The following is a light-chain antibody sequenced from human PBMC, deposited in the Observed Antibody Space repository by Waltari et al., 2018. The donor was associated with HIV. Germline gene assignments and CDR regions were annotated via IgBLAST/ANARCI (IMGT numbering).Light chain of an antibody. CDR2: YVS. V-gene: IGLV2-14*01. CDR3: SSYTSSSTWV. J-gene: IGLJ3*02. Sequence: QSALTQPASVSGSPGQSITISCTGTSSDVGGYNYVSWYQQHPGKAPKLMIYYVSNRPSGVSNRFSGSKSGNTASLTISGLRAEDEADYYCSSYTSSSTWVFGGGTKLTVL. CDR1: SSDVGGYNY.